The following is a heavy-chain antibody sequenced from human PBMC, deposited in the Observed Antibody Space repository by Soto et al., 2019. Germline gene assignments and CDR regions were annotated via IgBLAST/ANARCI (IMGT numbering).Heavy chain of an antibody. CDR1: GFTFSSYG. J-gene: IGHJ5*02. CDR2: IWYDGSNI. V-gene: IGHV3-33*01. D-gene: IGHD3-10*01. CDR3: ARDSGGPEAISTMVRGVITNWFDP. Sequence: PGGSLRLSCAASGFTFSSYGMHWVRQAPGKGLEWVAVIWYDGSNIYYADSVKGRFTISRDNSKNTLYLQMNSLRAEDTAVYYCARDSGGPEAISTMVRGVITNWFDPWGQGTLVTVSS.